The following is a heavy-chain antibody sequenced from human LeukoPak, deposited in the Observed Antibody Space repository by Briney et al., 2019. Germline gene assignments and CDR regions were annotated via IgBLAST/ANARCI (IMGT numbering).Heavy chain of an antibody. CDR3: AGVKRHVLRFLEWLFGFDP. Sequence: GGSLRLSCAASGFTFSNYAMSWVRQAPGKGLQWVSAISGSGGSTYYADSVKGRFTISRDNSKNSLYLQMNSLRAEDTAVYYCAGVKRHVLRFLEWLFGFDPWGQGTLVTVSS. CDR1: GFTFSNYA. J-gene: IGHJ5*02. V-gene: IGHV3-23*01. D-gene: IGHD3-3*01. CDR2: ISGSGGST.